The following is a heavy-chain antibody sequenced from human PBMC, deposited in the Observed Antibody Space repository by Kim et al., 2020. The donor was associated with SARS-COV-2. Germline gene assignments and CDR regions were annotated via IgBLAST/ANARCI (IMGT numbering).Heavy chain of an antibody. CDR1: GCIFGDSG. V-gene: IGHV3-9*01. CDR3: VKDLAGCVAGASRWDV. CDR2: NNWISGRL. Sequence: GGSLRLSCSASGCIFGDSGMHWVRKAPGKGLERVASNNWISGRLEYANSVKGRFTIARDNAKNSLFFQLNRLTAEDTALYYCVKDLAGCVAGASRWDVWG. J-gene: IGHJ6*01. D-gene: IGHD6-19*01.